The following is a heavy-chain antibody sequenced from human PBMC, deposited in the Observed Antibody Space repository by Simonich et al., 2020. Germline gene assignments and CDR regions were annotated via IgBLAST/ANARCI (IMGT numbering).Heavy chain of an antibody. CDR1: GYTFTSYG. Sequence: QVQLVQSGAEGKKPGASVKVSCKASGYTFTSYGISWVRQAPGQGLECMGWISAFTGNTNYAQKLQCRVTMTPDTSTSTAYVELRVLRADDTAVYYCARSTTGTSAFDIWGQGAMVTVSS. V-gene: IGHV1-18*01. CDR3: ARSTTGTSAFDI. D-gene: IGHD1-1*01. CDR2: ISAFTGNT. J-gene: IGHJ3*02.